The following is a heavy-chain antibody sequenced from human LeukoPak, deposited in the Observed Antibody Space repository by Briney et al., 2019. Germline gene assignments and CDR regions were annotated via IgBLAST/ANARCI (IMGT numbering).Heavy chain of an antibody. CDR1: GFTFSVYW. Sequence: GGSLRLSCAASGFTFSVYWKLWVRPGPEKGRELVSHIDDDGHGIIYADSVKGRYTTSRDNATNTLDLQMNSLRVEDTAVYYCAAGGGWDPSFGVVTHIDVWGKGPAVGVS. CDR2: IDDDGHGI. CDR3: AAGGGWDPSFGVVTHIDV. V-gene: IGHV3-74*01. D-gene: IGHD3-3*01. J-gene: IGHJ6*03.